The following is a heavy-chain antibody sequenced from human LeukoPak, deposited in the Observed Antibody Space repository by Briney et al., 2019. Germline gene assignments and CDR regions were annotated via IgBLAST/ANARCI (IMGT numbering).Heavy chain of an antibody. CDR1: GGSISSSTYY. CDR2: IYYSGSA. J-gene: IGHJ4*02. CDR3: ATWRTAKTGFDY. V-gene: IGHV4-39*01. D-gene: IGHD1-1*01. Sequence: SETLSLTCTVSGGSISSSTYYWGWIRQPPGKGLEWIGSIYYSGSAYYNPSLKSRVTISVDTSKNQFSLKLSSVTAADTAVYYCATWRTAKTGFDYWGQGTLVTVSS.